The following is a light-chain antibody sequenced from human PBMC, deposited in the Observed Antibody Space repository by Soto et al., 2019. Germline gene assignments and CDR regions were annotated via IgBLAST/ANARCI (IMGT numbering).Light chain of an antibody. CDR3: QHYNSYSEA. Sequence: DIQMTQSPSSVSASVGDRVTITCRASQTLNNYLTWFQQKPGKAPKVLIYAASTLQSGVPSRFSGSGSGAEFTLTISSLQPDDFATYYCQHYNSYSEAFGQGTKVDI. J-gene: IGKJ1*01. CDR2: AAS. CDR1: QTLNNY. V-gene: IGKV1-16*01.